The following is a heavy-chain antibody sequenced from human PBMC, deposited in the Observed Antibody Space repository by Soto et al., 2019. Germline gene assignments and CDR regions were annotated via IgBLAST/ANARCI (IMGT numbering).Heavy chain of an antibody. CDR2: IYYSGST. V-gene: IGHV4-39*01. CDR1: GGSISSSSYY. Sequence: SETLSLTCTVSGGSISSSSYYWGWIRQPPGKGLEWIGSIYYSGSTYYNPSLKSRVTISVDTSKNQFSLKLSSVTAADTAVYYCARKRRGDCSSTSCRYYELWGLYLHYYYYYYMDVWGKGTTVTVS. D-gene: IGHD2-2*01. J-gene: IGHJ6*03. CDR3: ARKRRGDCSSTSCRYYELWGLYLHYYYYYYMDV.